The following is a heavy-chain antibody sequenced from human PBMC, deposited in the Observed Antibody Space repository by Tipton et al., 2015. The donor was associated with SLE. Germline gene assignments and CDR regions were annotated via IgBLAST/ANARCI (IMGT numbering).Heavy chain of an antibody. CDR3: ARYIRGWGIDY. D-gene: IGHD3-10*01. CDR1: GGSISSGGYS. Sequence: TLSLTCAVSGGSISSGGYSWSWIRQPPGKGLEWIGYIYHSGSTYYNPSLKSRVTISVDTSKNQFSLKLSSVTAADTAVYYCARYIRGWGIDYWGQGTLVTVSS. J-gene: IGHJ4*02. CDR2: IYHSGST. V-gene: IGHV4-30-2*01.